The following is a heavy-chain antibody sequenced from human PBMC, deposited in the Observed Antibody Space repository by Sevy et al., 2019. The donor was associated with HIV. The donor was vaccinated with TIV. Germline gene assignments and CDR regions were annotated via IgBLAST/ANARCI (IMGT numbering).Heavy chain of an antibody. J-gene: IGHJ4*02. Sequence: GGSLRLSCAASGFTFSSYSMNWVRQAPGKGLEWVSYISSSSSTIYYADSVKGRFTISRDNAKNSLYLQMNGLRDEDTAVYYCARDEAYCGGDCSPPYWGQGTLVTVSS. CDR3: ARDEAYCGGDCSPPY. CDR1: GFTFSSYS. D-gene: IGHD2-21*02. CDR2: ISSSSSTI. V-gene: IGHV3-48*02.